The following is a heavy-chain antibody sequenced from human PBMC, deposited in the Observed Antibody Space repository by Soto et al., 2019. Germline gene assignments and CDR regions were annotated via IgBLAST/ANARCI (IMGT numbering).Heavy chain of an antibody. CDR3: VRDHHDYDFWSGNPRGYFDL. CDR2: INDDGSRT. J-gene: IGHJ2*01. D-gene: IGHD3-3*01. Sequence: EVQLVESGGGLVQPGGSLRLSCAASGFTLSNFWMHWVRQVPGKGLVWVSRINDDGSRTKYADSVEGRLTISRDTAKNTLYLLMDSLRVEDTAVYYCVRDHHDYDFWSGNPRGYFDLWCRGTLGTVCS. CDR1: GFTLSNFW. V-gene: IGHV3-74*01.